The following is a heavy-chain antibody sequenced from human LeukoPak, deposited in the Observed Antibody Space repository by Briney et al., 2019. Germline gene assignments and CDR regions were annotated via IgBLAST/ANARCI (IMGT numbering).Heavy chain of an antibody. CDR1: GFTFSSYG. CDR3: ANTIAAAGTVFDY. Sequence: GGSLRLSCAASGFTFSSYGMHWVRQAPGKGLEWVAFIRYDGSNKYYADSVKGRFTISRDNSKNTLYLQMNSLRAEDTAVYYCANTIAAAGTVFDYWGQGTLVTVSS. J-gene: IGHJ4*02. D-gene: IGHD6-13*01. CDR2: IRYDGSNK. V-gene: IGHV3-30*02.